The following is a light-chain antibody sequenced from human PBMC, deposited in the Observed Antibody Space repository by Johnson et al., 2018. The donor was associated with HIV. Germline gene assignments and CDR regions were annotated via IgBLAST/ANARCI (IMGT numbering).Light chain of an antibody. CDR2: ENN. J-gene: IGLJ1*01. CDR1: SSNIGNNY. V-gene: IGLV1-51*02. CDR3: GTWDSSLSAGRIYV. Sequence: QAVLTQPPSVSAAPGQKVTISCSGSSSNIGNNYVSWYQQLPGTAPKLLIYENNKRPSGIPDRFSGSKSATSATLGITGLQTGDEADYYCGTWDSSLSAGRIYVFGTGPKVTVL.